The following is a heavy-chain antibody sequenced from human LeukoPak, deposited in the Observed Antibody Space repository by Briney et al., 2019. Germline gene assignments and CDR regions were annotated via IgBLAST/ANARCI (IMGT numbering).Heavy chain of an antibody. Sequence: PSETLSLTCSVSGGSISSYYWSWIRRPPEKGLEWIGYIHYSGSTSYNPSLKSRVTMSVDTSKNQFSLKVSSVTAADTAVYYCARGGSSWYADYWGQGTLVTVSS. V-gene: IGHV4-59*01. J-gene: IGHJ4*02. CDR2: IHYSGST. CDR3: ARGGSSWYADY. CDR1: GGSISSYY. D-gene: IGHD6-13*01.